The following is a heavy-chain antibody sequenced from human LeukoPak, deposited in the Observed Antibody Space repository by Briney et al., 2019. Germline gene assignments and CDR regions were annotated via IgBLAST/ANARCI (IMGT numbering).Heavy chain of an antibody. D-gene: IGHD3-3*01. Sequence: PSETLSLTCTVSGGSTSSSSYYWGWIRQPPGKGLEWIGSIYYSGSTYYNPSLKSRVTISVDTSKNQFSLKLSSVTAADTAVYYCARDGVPHYDFWSGYPWFDPWGQGTLVTVSS. CDR3: ARDGVPHYDFWSGYPWFDP. J-gene: IGHJ5*02. V-gene: IGHV4-39*07. CDR1: GGSTSSSSYY. CDR2: IYYSGST.